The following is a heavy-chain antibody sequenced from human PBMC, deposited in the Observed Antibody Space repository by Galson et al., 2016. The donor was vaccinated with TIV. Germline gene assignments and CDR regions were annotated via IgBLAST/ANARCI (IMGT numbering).Heavy chain of an antibody. CDR1: GGFVTGYY. V-gene: IGHV4-34*01. Sequence: ETLSLTCGVYGGFVTGYYLGWIRQTPGTGLEWIGGIKHFLSSNYKPPLKSLITISIDTTKKQFSLRLRSVTAADTAVYYCAGVQWGSSLVSYYYHLDVWGKGTTVIVSS. CDR2: IKHFLSS. CDR3: AGVQWGSSLVSYYYHLDV. J-gene: IGHJ6*03. D-gene: IGHD3-16*01.